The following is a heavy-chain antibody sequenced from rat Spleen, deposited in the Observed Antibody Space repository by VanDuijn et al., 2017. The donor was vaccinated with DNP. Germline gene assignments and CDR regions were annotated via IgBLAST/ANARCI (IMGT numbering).Heavy chain of an antibody. D-gene: IGHD1-2*01. Sequence: EVQLVESGGDLVQPGRSLKVSCVVSGFTFNNYWMTWIRQVPGKGLEWVASITTSGDSTSSPDSVKGRFTISRDNAKSTLYLQMDSLRSEDTATDYCARHHYYISYNYFDYWGQGVMVTVSS. J-gene: IGHJ2*01. CDR1: GFTFNNYW. V-gene: IGHV5-31*01. CDR3: ARHHYYISYNYFDY. CDR2: ITTSGDST.